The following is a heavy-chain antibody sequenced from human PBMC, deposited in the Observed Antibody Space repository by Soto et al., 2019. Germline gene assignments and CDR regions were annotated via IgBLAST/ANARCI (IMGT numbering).Heavy chain of an antibody. CDR3: AGDSGYSNYAFDF. D-gene: IGHD4-4*01. V-gene: IGHV1-69*08. CDR1: GGSVSSST. CDR2: IIPILGRA. J-gene: IGHJ4*02. Sequence: QVQLVQSGAEVKKPGSSVKVSCEASGGSVSSSTLSWVRQAPGQGLEWMGRIIPILGRANYAQKFQDRVTITAEKSTSTAYMELSSLRSEDTAVYFCAGDSGYSNYAFDFWGQGTLITVSS.